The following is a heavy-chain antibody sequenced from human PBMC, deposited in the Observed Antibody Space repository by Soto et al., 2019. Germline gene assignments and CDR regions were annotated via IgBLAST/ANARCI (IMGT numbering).Heavy chain of an antibody. J-gene: IGHJ6*02. V-gene: IGHV1-69*01. CDR3: AKVRYSSPMGYYYGMDV. CDR2: IIPIFGTA. CDR1: GVTFSKFI. D-gene: IGHD6-19*01. Sequence: QVQLEQSGGEVKKPGSSVKVSCKASGVTFSKFIMTWVRQAPGLGFEWVGGIIPIFGTANYAQKFQGRVTITADESTSTSYLEVSNLRSEDTAVYYCAKVRYSSPMGYYYGMDVWGQGTAVTVSS.